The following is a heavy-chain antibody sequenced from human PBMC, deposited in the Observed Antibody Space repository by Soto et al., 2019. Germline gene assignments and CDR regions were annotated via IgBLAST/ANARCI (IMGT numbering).Heavy chain of an antibody. J-gene: IGHJ4*02. CDR2: IIPIFCTA. V-gene: IGHV1-69*13. D-gene: IGHD3-10*01. Sequence: GASVTVSFPASGGSGRGSAISWVRQAPEQGLEWMGGIIPIFCTANYAQKFQGRVTITADESTSTAYMELSSLRSEDTAVYYCARDRNDYYGSGSYYNEVAFDYWGQGTLVTVSS. CDR1: GGSGRGSA. CDR3: ARDRNDYYGSGSYYNEVAFDY.